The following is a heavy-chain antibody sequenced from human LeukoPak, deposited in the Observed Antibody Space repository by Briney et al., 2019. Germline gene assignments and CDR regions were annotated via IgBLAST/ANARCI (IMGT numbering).Heavy chain of an antibody. CDR2: INPNSGGT. J-gene: IGHJ5*02. V-gene: IGHV1-2*02. D-gene: IGHD2-2*01. CDR3: ARRGGPYCSSTSCRIRYNWFDP. CDR1: GYTFTGYY. Sequence: GASVTVSCKAFGYTFTGYYMHWVRQAPGQGLEWMGWINPNSGGTNYAQKFQGRVTMTRDTSISTAYMELSRLRSDDTAVYYCARRGGPYCSSTSCRIRYNWFDPWGQGTLVTVSS.